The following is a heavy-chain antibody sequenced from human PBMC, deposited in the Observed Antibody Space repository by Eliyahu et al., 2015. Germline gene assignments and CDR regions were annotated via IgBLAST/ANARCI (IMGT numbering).Heavy chain of an antibody. CDR3: ATNLPAVIRGGTWGAFDI. D-gene: IGHD3-10*01. CDR1: XITFSDXY. V-gene: IGHV3-11*01. CDR2: INRNSNTI. Sequence: QVQLVESGGGLVKPGGSLXXSCAASXITFSDXYMSWIRQAPGKGLEWVSYINRNSNTIYYADSVKGRFTISRDNAKNSLYLQMNSLRVEDTAVYYCATNLPAVIRGGTWGAFDIWGQGTMVNVSS. J-gene: IGHJ3*02.